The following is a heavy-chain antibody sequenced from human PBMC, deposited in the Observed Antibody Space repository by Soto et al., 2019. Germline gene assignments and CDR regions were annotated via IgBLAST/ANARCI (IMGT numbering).Heavy chain of an antibody. J-gene: IGHJ6*02. V-gene: IGHV1-2*02. D-gene: IGHD2-2*02. CDR1: GYTFSGYY. Sequence: ASVKVSCKASGYTFSGYYIHWLRQAPGQGLEWMGWINPNSGGTNYTQKFQGRVTVTRDTPTSTAYMELSRLTSDDTAVYYCARSLTEGYCTITGCYTRPLYGMDVWGQGTTVTVSS. CDR3: ARSLTEGYCTITGCYTRPLYGMDV. CDR2: INPNSGGT.